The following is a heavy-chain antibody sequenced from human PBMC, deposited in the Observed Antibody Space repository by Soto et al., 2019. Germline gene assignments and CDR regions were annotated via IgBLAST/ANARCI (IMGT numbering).Heavy chain of an antibody. CDR1: GGSISSYY. V-gene: IGHV4-59*01. D-gene: IGHD6-19*01. Sequence: QVQLQESGPGLVKPSETLSLTCTVSGGSISSYYWSWIRQPPGKGLEWIGYIYYSGSTNYNPSLKSRVTIAVDTSKNQFSLKLSSGTAADTAVYYCARAPSKAVAGRYYFDYWGQGTLVTVSS. J-gene: IGHJ4*02. CDR3: ARAPSKAVAGRYYFDY. CDR2: IYYSGST.